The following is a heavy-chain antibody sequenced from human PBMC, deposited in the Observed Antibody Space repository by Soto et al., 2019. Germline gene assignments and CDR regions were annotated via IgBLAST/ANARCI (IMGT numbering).Heavy chain of an antibody. V-gene: IGHV4-30-4*01. D-gene: IGHD6-6*01. CDR2: ILSRGTT. J-gene: IGHJ6*02. CDR1: GDSISSGNKY. Sequence: QVQLREAGPGLVMPSQTLSLTCTVSGDSISSGNKYWSWIRQPPGNGLEWIWYILSRGTTYYNPSFKSRLTMSLDESQKQFTLKVNSLIAADKDLYFCDRVPSPLDYCYAMDVWGQGKTVTVS. CDR3: DRVPSPLDYCYAMDV.